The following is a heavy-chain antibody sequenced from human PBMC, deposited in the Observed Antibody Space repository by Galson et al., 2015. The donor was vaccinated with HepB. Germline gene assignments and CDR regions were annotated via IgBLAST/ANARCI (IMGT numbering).Heavy chain of an antibody. J-gene: IGHJ6*02. V-gene: IGHV3-33*01. CDR2: IWHDGSNK. D-gene: IGHD2-15*01. CDR3: ARQAEHYYYYGMDV. CDR1: GFIFNNYG. Sequence: SLRLSCAASGFIFNNYGLHWVRQAPGKGLEWVAIIWHDGSNKFYADSVKGRFTISRDNSRNTLYLQMSSLRVEDTAVYYCARQAEHYYYYGMDVWGQGTTVTVSS.